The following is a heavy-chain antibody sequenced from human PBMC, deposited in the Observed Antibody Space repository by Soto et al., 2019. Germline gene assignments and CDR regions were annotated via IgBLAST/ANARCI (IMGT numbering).Heavy chain of an antibody. CDR2: MNPNSGNT. D-gene: IGHD3-16*01. Sequence: ASVKVSCKASGYTFTSYDINWVRQATGQGLEWMGWMNPNSGNTGYAQKFQGRVTMTRNTSISTAYMELSSLRSEDTAVYYCARGFGRVGGEAYGAQGPLATVPP. J-gene: IGHJ4*02. CDR3: ARGFGRVGGEAY. V-gene: IGHV1-8*01. CDR1: GYTFTSYD.